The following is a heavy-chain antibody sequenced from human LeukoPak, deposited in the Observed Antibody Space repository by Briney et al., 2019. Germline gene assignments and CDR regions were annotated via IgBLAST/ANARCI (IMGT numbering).Heavy chain of an antibody. CDR1: GFTFSSYA. CDR3: AKDPHCSSTSCLDYYGMDV. Sequence: GGSLRLSCAASGFTFSSYAMSWVRQAPGKGLEWVSAISGSGGSTYYADSVKGRFTISRDNSKNTLYLQMNSLRAEDTAVYYCAKDPHCSSTSCLDYYGMDVWGQGTTVTVSS. V-gene: IGHV3-23*01. CDR2: ISGSGGST. D-gene: IGHD2-2*01. J-gene: IGHJ6*02.